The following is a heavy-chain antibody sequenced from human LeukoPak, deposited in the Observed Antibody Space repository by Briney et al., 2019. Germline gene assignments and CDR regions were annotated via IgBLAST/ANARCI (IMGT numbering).Heavy chain of an antibody. V-gene: IGHV3-23*01. CDR1: GFTFSSYA. CDR3: ARGGPRVYYFDY. Sequence: GGSLRLSCAASGFTFSSYAMSWVRQAPGKGLEWVSAISGSGGSTYYADSVKGRFTISRDNAKNSLYLQMNSLRAEDTAVYYCARGGPRVYYFDYWGQGTLVTVSS. J-gene: IGHJ4*02. CDR2: ISGSGGST.